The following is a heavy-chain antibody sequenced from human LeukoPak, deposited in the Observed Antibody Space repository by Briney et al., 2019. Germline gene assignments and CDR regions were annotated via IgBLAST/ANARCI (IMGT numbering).Heavy chain of an antibody. D-gene: IGHD2-15*01. CDR3: ARGVVVVAATGRIDY. CDR2: INHSGST. J-gene: IGHJ4*02. CDR1: GGSFSGYY. Sequence: SETLSLTCAVYGGSFSGYYWSWIRQPPGKGLEWIGDINHSGSTNYNPSLKSRVTISVDTSKNQFSLKLSSVTAADTAVYYCARGVVVVAATGRIDYWGQGTLVTVSS. V-gene: IGHV4-34*01.